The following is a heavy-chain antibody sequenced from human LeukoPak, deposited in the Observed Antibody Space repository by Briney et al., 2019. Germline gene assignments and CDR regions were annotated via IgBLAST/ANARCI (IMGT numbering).Heavy chain of an antibody. Sequence: GGSLRLSCAASGFTSSSYWMSWVRQAPGKGLEWVANIKQDGSEKYYVDSVKGRFTISRDNSKNTLYLQMSSLRAEDTAVYYCAIRTGRIPYYFDYWGQGTLVTVSS. CDR2: IKQDGSEK. D-gene: IGHD1-14*01. J-gene: IGHJ4*02. CDR3: AIRTGRIPYYFDY. V-gene: IGHV3-7*03. CDR1: GFTSSSYW.